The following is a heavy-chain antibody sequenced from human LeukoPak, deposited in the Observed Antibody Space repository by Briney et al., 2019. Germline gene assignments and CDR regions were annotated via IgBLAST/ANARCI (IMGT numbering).Heavy chain of an antibody. V-gene: IGHV3-48*03. J-gene: IGHJ4*02. D-gene: IGHD3-10*01. CDR2: ISSGGSTI. CDR3: ARQREPMYYYGSGGYYFDY. Sequence: GGSLRLSCAASGFTFSSYEMNWVRQAPGKGLEWVSYISSGGSTIYYADSVKGRFTISRDNAKNSLYLQMNSLRAEDTAVYYCARQREPMYYYGSGGYYFDYWGQGTLVTVSS. CDR1: GFTFSSYE.